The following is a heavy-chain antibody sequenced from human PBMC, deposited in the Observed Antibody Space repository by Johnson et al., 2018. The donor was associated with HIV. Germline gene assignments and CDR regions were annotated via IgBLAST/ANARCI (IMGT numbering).Heavy chain of an antibody. CDR2: ISSSGNTI. J-gene: IGHJ3*02. CDR3: TRVSYKSRRRAVETFDI. CDR1: GFNFDDHG. Sequence: VQLVESGGAVVRPGGSLRLSCAASGFNFDDHGMSWVRQAPGKGLEWVSYISSSGNTIYYADSVKGRVTISRDNAKKSLYLQMNSLRAEDTAVYYCTRVSYKSRRRAVETFDIWGQGTMVTVSS. D-gene: IGHD2-8*01. V-gene: IGHV3-48*03.